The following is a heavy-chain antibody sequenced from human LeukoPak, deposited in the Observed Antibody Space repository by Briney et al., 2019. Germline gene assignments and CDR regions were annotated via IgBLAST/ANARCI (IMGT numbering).Heavy chain of an antibody. V-gene: IGHV1-2*02. J-gene: IGHJ5*02. Sequence: ASVKVSCKASGYTFTGYYMHWVRQAPGQGLEWMGWINPNSGGTNYAQKFRGRVSMTRDTSISTAYMELSRLRSDDTAVYYCARDQDSSGWGENWFDPWGQGTLVTVSS. CDR3: ARDQDSSGWGENWFDP. CDR2: INPNSGGT. CDR1: GYTFTGYY. D-gene: IGHD6-19*01.